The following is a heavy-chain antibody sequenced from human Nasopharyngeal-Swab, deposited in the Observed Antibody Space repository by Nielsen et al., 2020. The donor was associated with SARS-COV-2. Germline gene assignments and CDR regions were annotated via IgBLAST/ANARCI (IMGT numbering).Heavy chain of an antibody. Sequence: GESLKISCSSSGFTFDNSALHWVHQAPRKALESVSAISTHGVGTYYTDSVKGRFTIYSDNSPQTHYLQMSSLRPEDKAVYYCVKGMEGYYRGGYFDYWGQGNLVTVSS. CDR1: GFTFDNSA. CDR3: VKGMEGYYRGGYFDY. D-gene: IGHD1-26*01. V-gene: IGHV3-64D*06. J-gene: IGHJ4*02. CDR2: ISTHGVGT.